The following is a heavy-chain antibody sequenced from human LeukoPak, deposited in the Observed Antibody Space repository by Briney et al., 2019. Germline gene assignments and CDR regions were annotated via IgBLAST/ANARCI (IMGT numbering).Heavy chain of an antibody. J-gene: IGHJ4*02. CDR2: IYHSGST. CDR1: GGSISSGGYS. D-gene: IGHD1-26*01. CDR3: ARWGLEWELLGGGYYLDY. V-gene: IGHV4-30-2*01. Sequence: SETLSLTCAVSGGSISSGGYSWSWIRQPPGKGLEWIGYIYHSGSTYYNPSLKSRVTISVDTSKNQFSLKLSSVTAADTAVYYCARWGLEWELLGGGYYLDYWGQGTLVTVSS.